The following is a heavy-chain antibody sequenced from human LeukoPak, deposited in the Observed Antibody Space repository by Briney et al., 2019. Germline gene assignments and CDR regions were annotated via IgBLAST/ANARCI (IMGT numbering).Heavy chain of an antibody. V-gene: IGHV1-69*01. D-gene: IGHD3-16*02. CDR3: AKKPLGELSLQLDY. Sequence: SVKVSCKASGGTFSSYAISWVRQAPGQGLEWMGGIIPIFGTANYGQKFQGRVTITADESTSTAYMELSSLRSEDTAVYYCAKKPLGELSLQLDYWGQGTLVTVSS. CDR1: GGTFSSYA. J-gene: IGHJ4*02. CDR2: IIPIFGTA.